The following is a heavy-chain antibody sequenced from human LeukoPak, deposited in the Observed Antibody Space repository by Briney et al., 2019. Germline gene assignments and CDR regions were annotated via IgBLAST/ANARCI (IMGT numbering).Heavy chain of an antibody. J-gene: IGHJ5*02. D-gene: IGHD2-15*01. CDR1: GGSISSYY. CDR3: ARRLVGGWFDP. CDR2: IYYSGST. V-gene: IGHV4-59*08. Sequence: KSSETLSLTCTVSGGSISSYYWGWIRQPPGKGLEWIGYIYYSGSTNYKPSLKSRVTISVDTSKNQFSLKLSSVTAADTAVYYCARRLVGGWFDPWGQGTLVTVSS.